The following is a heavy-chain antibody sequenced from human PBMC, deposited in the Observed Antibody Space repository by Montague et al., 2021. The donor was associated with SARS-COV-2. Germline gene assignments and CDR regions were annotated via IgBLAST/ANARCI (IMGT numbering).Heavy chain of an antibody. D-gene: IGHD3-22*01. CDR2: LKQEKNT. J-gene: IGHJ4*02. CDR1: GVAELRRR. Sequence: SETLSLTCTVSGVAELRRRSEEHTPELQSHLEFVWQLKQEKNTNYNPSLKSRVTLSVDTSKKQFSPKLSSLTAADTAVYYCARVAGGYYHDSSAYFDYWGQGSLVTVSA. V-gene: IGHV4-34*01. CDR3: ARVAGGYYHDSSAYFDY.